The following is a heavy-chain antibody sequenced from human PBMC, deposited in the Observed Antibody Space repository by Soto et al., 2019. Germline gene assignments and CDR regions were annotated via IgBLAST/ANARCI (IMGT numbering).Heavy chain of an antibody. V-gene: IGHV4-59*01. Sequence: QVQLQEAGPGLVQPSETLSLTCTVSGGSISPYYWSWIRQPPGKGLEWIGDGYYSGNANANPSLESRVTVSADPARNRFSLNLTPATAADTAVYYCARNGAAASYAHYYMDVWGRGTAVTVSS. CDR3: ARNGAAASYAHYYMDV. CDR2: GYYSGNA. CDR1: GGSISPYY. J-gene: IGHJ6*03. D-gene: IGHD6-13*01.